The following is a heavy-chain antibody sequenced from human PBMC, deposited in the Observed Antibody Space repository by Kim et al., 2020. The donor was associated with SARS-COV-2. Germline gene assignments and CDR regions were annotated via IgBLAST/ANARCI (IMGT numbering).Heavy chain of an antibody. D-gene: IGHD3-16*01. CDR3: ARHGGGLTHRGPMDY. CDR2: IYYSGST. Sequence: SETLSLTCTVSGGSISSSSYYWGWIRQPPGKGLGWIGSIYYSGSTYYNPSLKSRVTISVDTSKNQFSLKLSSVTAADTAVYYCARHGGGLTHRGPMDYWGQGPLATVSS. V-gene: IGHV4-39*01. J-gene: IGHJ4*02. CDR1: GGSISSSSYY.